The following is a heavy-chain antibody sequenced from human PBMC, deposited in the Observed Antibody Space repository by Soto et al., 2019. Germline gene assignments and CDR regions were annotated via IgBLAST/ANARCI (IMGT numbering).Heavy chain of an antibody. D-gene: IGHD2-8*02. J-gene: IGHJ4*02. V-gene: IGHV3-23*01. CDR2: ISYNGGST. Sequence: PGGSLRLSCAASGFTFGSHTMSWFRQAPGQGLEWVSAISYNGGSTNYADSVKGRFTISRDNSKSTLCLQMNSLRAEDTAVHYCAKASICTEKYHPFDYWGLGTLVTVSS. CDR1: GFTFGSHT. CDR3: AKASICTEKYHPFDY.